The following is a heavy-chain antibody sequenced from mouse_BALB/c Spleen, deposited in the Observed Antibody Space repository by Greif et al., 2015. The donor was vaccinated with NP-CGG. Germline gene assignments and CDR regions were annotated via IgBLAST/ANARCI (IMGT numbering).Heavy chain of an antibody. J-gene: IGHJ4*01. CDR3: ARSVWSPRGAMDY. CDR2: INPYNDGT. D-gene: IGHD2-10*02. V-gene: IGHV1-14*01. Sequence: VQLQQPGPELVKPGASVKMSCKASGYTFTSYVMHWVKQKPGQGLEWIGYINPYNDGTKYNEKFKGKATLTSDKSSSTAYMELSSLTSEDSAVYYCARSVWSPRGAMDYWGQGTSVTVSS. CDR1: GYTFTSYV.